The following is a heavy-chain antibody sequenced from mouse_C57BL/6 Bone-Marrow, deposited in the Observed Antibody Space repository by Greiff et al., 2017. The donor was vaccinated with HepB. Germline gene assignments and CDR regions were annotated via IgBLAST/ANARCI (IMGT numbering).Heavy chain of an antibody. V-gene: IGHV1-69*01. CDR1: GYTFTSYW. Sequence: VQRVESGAELVMPGASVKLSCKASGYTFTSYWMHWVKQRPGQGLEWIGEIDPSDSYTNYNQKFKGKSTLTVDKSSSTAYMQLSSLTSEDSAVYYCASDYYGSSPWYFDVWGTGTTVTVSS. D-gene: IGHD1-1*01. CDR2: IDPSDSYT. CDR3: ASDYYGSSPWYFDV. J-gene: IGHJ1*03.